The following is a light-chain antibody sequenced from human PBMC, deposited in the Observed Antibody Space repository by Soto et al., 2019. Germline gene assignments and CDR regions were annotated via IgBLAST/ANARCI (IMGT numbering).Light chain of an antibody. V-gene: IGLV4-69*01. CDR3: QTWVGTGNVV. CDR2: LNSDGSH. J-gene: IGLJ2*01. CDR1: SGHSSYA. Sequence: QSVLTQSPSASASLGASVKVTCTLSSGHSSYAIAWHQQQPEKGPRYLMKLNSDGSHSKGDGIPDRFSGSSSGADRYLTISSLQSEDEAHYYRQTWVGTGNVVFGGGTKLTVL.